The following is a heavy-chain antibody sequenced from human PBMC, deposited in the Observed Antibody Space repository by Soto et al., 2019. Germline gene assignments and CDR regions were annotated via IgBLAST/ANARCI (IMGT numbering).Heavy chain of an antibody. Sequence: GGSLRLSCAASGFTFSSYGMHWVRQAPGKGLEWVAVISYDGSNKYYADSVKGRFTISRDNSKNTLYLQMNSLRAEDTAVYYWAKDGVRGYSSSYYYYYYMDVWGKGTTVTVSS. CDR3: AKDGVRGYSSSYYYYYYMDV. CDR2: ISYDGSNK. CDR1: GFTFSSYG. D-gene: IGHD6-6*01. J-gene: IGHJ6*03. V-gene: IGHV3-30*18.